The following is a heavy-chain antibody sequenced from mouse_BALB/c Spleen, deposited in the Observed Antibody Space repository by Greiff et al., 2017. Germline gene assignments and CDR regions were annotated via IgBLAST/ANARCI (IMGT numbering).Heavy chain of an antibody. V-gene: IGHV1-63*02. CDR2: IYPGGGYT. CDR1: GYTFTNYW. CDR3: ARGNTMITTGHYAMDY. J-gene: IGHJ4*01. Sequence: QVQLQQSGAELVRPGPSVKISCKASGYTFTNYWLGWVKQRPGHGLEWIGDIYPGGGYTNYNEKFKGKATLTADTSSSTAYMQLSSLTSEDSAVYFCARGNTMITTGHYAMDYWGQGTSVTVSS. D-gene: IGHD2-4*01.